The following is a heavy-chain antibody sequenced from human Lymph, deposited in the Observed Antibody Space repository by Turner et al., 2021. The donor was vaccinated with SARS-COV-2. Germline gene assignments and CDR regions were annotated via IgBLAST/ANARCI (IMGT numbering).Heavy chain of an antibody. J-gene: IGHJ6*02. CDR1: GFTCSSYA. D-gene: IGHD2-8*02. Sequence: QVQLVESGGGVVQRGRPLRLSCAASGFTCSSYAMHWVRQAPGKGLEWVAVISYDGSNKYYADSVKGRFTISRDNSKNTLYLQMNSLRAEDTAVYYCARDTGGQVDVWGQGTTVTVSS. V-gene: IGHV3-30-3*01. CDR3: ARDTGGQVDV. CDR2: ISYDGSNK.